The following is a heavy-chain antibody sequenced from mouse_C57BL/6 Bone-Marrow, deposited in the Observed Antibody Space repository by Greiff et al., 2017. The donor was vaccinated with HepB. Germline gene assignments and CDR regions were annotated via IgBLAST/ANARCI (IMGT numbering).Heavy chain of an antibody. V-gene: IGHV1-55*01. CDR2: IYPGSVST. CDR1: GYTFTSYW. J-gene: IGHJ4*01. CDR3: ASGGYPYYAMDY. Sequence: VQLQQPGAELVKPGASVKMSCKASGYTFTSYWITWVKQRPGQGLEWIGDIYPGSVSTNYNEKFKSKATLTVDTSSSTAYMQLSSLTSEDSAVYYCASGGYPYYAMDYWGQGTSVTVSS. D-gene: IGHD1-1*02.